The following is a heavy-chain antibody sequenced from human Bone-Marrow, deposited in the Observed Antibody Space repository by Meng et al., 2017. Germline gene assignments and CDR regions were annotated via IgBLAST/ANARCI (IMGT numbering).Heavy chain of an antibody. J-gene: IGHJ4*02. CDR1: GGSVSSGSYY. V-gene: IGHV4-61*01. CDR2: IYYSGST. D-gene: IGHD3-10*01. Sequence: ESLKISCTVSGGSVSSGSYYWSWIRQPPGKGLEWIGYIYYSGSTNYNPSLKSRVTISVDTSKNQFSLKLSSVTAADTAVYYCARAWGGSGSFYRDWGQGTLVTVSS. CDR3: ARAWGGSGSFYRD.